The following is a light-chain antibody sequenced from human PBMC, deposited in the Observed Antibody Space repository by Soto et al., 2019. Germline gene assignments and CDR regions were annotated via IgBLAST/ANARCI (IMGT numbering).Light chain of an antibody. Sequence: IVMTQSPDSLSVSPGDRLTLSCRASQNIYNNLAWYQQKPGQAPGLLIYGASSRATGIPDRFSGSGSGTDFTLTISRLDPEDFAVYYCQQYGSSPPTFGQGTKVDIK. J-gene: IGKJ1*01. CDR1: QNIYNN. V-gene: IGKV3-20*01. CDR2: GAS. CDR3: QQYGSSPPT.